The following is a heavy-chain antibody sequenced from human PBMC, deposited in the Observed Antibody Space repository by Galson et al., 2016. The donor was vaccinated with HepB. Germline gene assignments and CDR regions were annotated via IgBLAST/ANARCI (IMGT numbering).Heavy chain of an antibody. V-gene: IGHV4-4*02. CDR2: IYHTGST. CDR1: GASISSDRW. D-gene: IGHD3-10*01. J-gene: IGHJ4*02. CDR3: ARMKFGFKVFDQ. Sequence: SETLSLTCAVSGASISSDRWWNWLRQSPGKGLEWIGEIYHTGSTNYNPSLKSRVSISIDKSKNDFSLDLGSVTAADTAIYYCARMKFGFKVFDQWGQGTPVTVSP.